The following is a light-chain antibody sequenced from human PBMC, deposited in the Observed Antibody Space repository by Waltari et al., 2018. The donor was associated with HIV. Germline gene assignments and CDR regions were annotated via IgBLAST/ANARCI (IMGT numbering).Light chain of an antibody. CDR2: QDR. J-gene: IGLJ2*01. Sequence: SYDLTQPPSVSVSPGQTASITCSGDKLGDKYDSWYQQKAGQSPVLVIFQDRQRPSGTPDRFSGSNAGNTATLTISGTQAMDEADYYCQAWDSNTAHVLFGGGTKVTVL. CDR3: QAWDSNTAHVL. CDR1: KLGDKY. V-gene: IGLV3-1*01.